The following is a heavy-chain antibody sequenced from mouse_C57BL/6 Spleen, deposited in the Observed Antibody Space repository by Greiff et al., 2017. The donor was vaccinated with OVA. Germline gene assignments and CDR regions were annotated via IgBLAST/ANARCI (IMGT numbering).Heavy chain of an antibody. D-gene: IGHD4-1*01. V-gene: IGHV5-4*01. Sequence: EVQLVESGGGLVKPGGSLKLSCAASGFTFSSYAMSWVRQTPEKRLEWVATISDGGSYTYYPDNVKGRFTISRDNAKNNLYLQMSHLKSEDTAMYYCARDPLTGSDYWGQGTTLTVSS. CDR2: ISDGGSYT. CDR3: ARDPLTGSDY. J-gene: IGHJ2*01. CDR1: GFTFSSYA.